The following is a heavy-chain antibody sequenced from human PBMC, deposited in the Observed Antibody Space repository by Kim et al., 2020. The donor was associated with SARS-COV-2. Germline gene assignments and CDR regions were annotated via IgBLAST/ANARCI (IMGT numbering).Heavy chain of an antibody. CDR3: ARVYSSDNYYYYGMDV. V-gene: IGHV1-69*13. D-gene: IGHD6-19*01. Sequence: SVKVSCKASGGTFSSYAISWVRQAPGQGLEWMGGIIPIFGTANYAQKFQGRVTITADESTSTAYMELSSLRSEDTAVYYCARVYSSDNYYYYGMDVWGQGTTVTVSS. CDR2: IIPIFGTA. J-gene: IGHJ6*02. CDR1: GGTFSSYA.